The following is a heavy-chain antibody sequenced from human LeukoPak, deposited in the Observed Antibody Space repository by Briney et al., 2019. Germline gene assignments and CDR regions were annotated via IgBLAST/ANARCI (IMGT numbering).Heavy chain of an antibody. V-gene: IGHV4-30-2*01. Sequence: PSETLSLTCAVSGGSISSGGYSWSWIRQPPGKGLEWIVYIYHSGSTYYNPSLKSRVTISVDRSKNQFSLKLSSVTAADTAVYYCXRXTAXGPQKYNWFDPWGQGTLVTVSS. CDR3: XRXTAXGPQKYNWFDP. J-gene: IGHJ5*02. CDR1: GGSISSGGYS. CDR2: IYHSGST. D-gene: IGHD5-18*01.